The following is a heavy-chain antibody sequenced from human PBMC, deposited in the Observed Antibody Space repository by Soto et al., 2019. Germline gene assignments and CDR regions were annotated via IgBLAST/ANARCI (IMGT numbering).Heavy chain of an antibody. V-gene: IGHV3-11*01. D-gene: IGHD3-3*01. CDR2: ISSSSSTI. Sequence: PGGSLRLSCAASGFTFSDYYMSWIRQAPGKGLEWVSYISSSSSTIYYADSVKGRFTISRDNAKNSLYLQMNSLRAEDTAVYYCARGGHVDYDFWSGYYSPYYYYYGMDVWGQGTTVT. CDR1: GFTFSDYY. CDR3: ARGGHVDYDFWSGYYSPYYYYYGMDV. J-gene: IGHJ6*02.